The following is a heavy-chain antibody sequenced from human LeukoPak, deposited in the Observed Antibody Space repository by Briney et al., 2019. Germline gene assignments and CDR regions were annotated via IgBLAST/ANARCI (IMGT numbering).Heavy chain of an antibody. J-gene: IGHJ4*02. D-gene: IGHD3-10*01. V-gene: IGHV1-8*01. CDR2: MNPNSGNT. CDR1: GYTFTSYD. CDR3: ARGDYGSGSYRYFDY. Sequence: ASVKVSCKASGYTFTSYDINWVRQATEQGLEWMGWMNPNSGNTDYAQKLQGRVTMTTDTSTSTAYMELRSLRSDDTAVYYCARGDYGSGSYRYFDYWGQGTLVTVSS.